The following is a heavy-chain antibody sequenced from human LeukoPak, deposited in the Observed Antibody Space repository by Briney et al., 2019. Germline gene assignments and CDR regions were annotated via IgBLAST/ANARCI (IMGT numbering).Heavy chain of an antibody. CDR1: GDSTSSDRYY. Sequence: SETLSLTCTVSGDSTSSDRYYGGWVRQPPGKGLEWIGNIYYSGSTYYNPSLKSRVTMSVDTSKNQFFLKLNSVTAADTAVYYCARGRPYSGGYHLDYWGQGTLVTASA. CDR2: IYYSGST. CDR3: ARGRPYSGGYHLDY. V-gene: IGHV4-39*02. D-gene: IGHD1-26*01. J-gene: IGHJ4*02.